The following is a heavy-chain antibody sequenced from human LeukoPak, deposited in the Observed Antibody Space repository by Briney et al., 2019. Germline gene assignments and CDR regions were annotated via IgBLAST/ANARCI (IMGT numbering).Heavy chain of an antibody. Sequence: GGSLRLSCAASGFTFDDYGMSWVRQAPGKGLEWVSGINWNGGSTGYADSVKGRFTISRDNAKNSLYLQMNSLRAEDTALYYCARVRAAARGGYYYYSMDVWGKGTTVTVSS. CDR2: INWNGGST. CDR1: GFTFDDYG. CDR3: ARVRAAARGGYYYYSMDV. J-gene: IGHJ6*03. D-gene: IGHD6-6*01. V-gene: IGHV3-20*04.